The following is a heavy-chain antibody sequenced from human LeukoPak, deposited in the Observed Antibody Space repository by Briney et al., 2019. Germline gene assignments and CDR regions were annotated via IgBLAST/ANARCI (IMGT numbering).Heavy chain of an antibody. D-gene: IGHD3-22*01. CDR2: ISGSGGST. CDR1: GFTFSSYA. CDR3: AKVSWRGRYYDSTRLGRDY. V-gene: IGHV3-23*01. Sequence: GGSLRLSCAASGFTFSSYAMSWVRQAPGKGLEWVSAISGSGGSTYYADSVKGRFTISRDNSKNTLYLQMNSLRAEDTAVYYCAKVSWRGRYYDSTRLGRDYWGQGTLVTVSS. J-gene: IGHJ4*02.